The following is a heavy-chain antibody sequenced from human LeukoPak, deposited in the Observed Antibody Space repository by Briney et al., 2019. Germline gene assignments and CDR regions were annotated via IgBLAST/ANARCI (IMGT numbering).Heavy chain of an antibody. D-gene: IGHD2-2*01. CDR2: ISSSGGSP. V-gene: IGHV3-23*01. CDR1: GFTFSTYA. CDR3: AKDQALSLSSSRALDY. Sequence: GGSLRLSCVASGFTFSTYALSWVRQAPGKGLEWVSAISSSGGSPYYADSVNGRFTISRDNSKNTLYLQMNSLRAEDMALYYCAKDQALSLSSSRALDYWGQRTLVTVSS. J-gene: IGHJ4*02.